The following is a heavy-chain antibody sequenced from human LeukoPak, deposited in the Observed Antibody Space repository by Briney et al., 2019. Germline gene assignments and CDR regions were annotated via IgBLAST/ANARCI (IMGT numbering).Heavy chain of an antibody. J-gene: IGHJ6*02. Sequence: ASVKVSCKASGYTFTSYAMHWVRQAPGQRLEWMGWINAGNGNTKYSQKFQGRVTITRDTSASTAYMELSSLRSEDTAAYYCARDGSGLVPNYYCYGMDVWGQGTTVTVSS. V-gene: IGHV1-3*01. CDR1: GYTFTSYA. CDR2: INAGNGNT. D-gene: IGHD6-19*01. CDR3: ARDGSGLVPNYYCYGMDV.